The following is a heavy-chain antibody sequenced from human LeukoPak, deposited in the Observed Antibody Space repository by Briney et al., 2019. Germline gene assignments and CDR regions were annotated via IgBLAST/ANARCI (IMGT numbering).Heavy chain of an antibody. CDR1: GFTFNRYG. Sequence: GGSLRLSCAASGFTFNRYGMSWVRQAPGKGLEWVSAISGRGGTTYYADSVKGRFTISRDNSKNTLYLQINSLRAEDTAVYYCAKDHLPGIVVADRDYWGQGTLVTVSS. CDR2: ISGRGGTT. J-gene: IGHJ4*02. D-gene: IGHD6-19*01. V-gene: IGHV3-23*01. CDR3: AKDHLPGIVVADRDY.